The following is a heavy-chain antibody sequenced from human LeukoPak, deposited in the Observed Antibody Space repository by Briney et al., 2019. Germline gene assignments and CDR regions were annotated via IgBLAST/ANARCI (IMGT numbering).Heavy chain of an antibody. V-gene: IGHV1-2*02. J-gene: IGHJ4*02. CDR1: GYTFTDYY. CDR2: ISPSSGGT. CDR3: ARDVLTTFGYFSAADDF. Sequence: GASVRVSSMASGYTFTDYYMHWVRQAPGQGVEWMGWISPSSGGTNYAQKFQGRVTMTRDTSTGTAYMELSRLKSDDTAMYYCARDVLTTFGYFSAADDFWGQGTLVTVSS. D-gene: IGHD3-10*02.